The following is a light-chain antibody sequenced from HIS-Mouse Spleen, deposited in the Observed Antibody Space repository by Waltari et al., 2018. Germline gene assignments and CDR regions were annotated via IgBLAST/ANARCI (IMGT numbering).Light chain of an antibody. Sequence: QSALTQPASVSGSPGQSITISCTGTSSDVGSYNLVSWYQQHPGKAPKLMIYEGSKRLSGVSTRFSGSKSGNTASLTISGLQAEDEADYYCCSYAGSSTVVFGGGTKLTVL. CDR2: EGS. CDR3: CSYAGSSTVV. V-gene: IGLV2-23*01. CDR1: SSDVGSYNL. J-gene: IGLJ2*01.